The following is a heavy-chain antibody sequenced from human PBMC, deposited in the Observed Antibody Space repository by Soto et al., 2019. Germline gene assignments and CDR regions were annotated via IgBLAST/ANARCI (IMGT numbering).Heavy chain of an antibody. CDR2: IYYSGKP. CDR1: GVSISSGDYY. V-gene: IGHV4-30-4*01. CDR3: ARYTNFSPYYLGVDV. Sequence: QVQLQESGPGLVKPSQSVSLTCTVSGVSISSGDYYWSWIRQPPGKGLEWIGYIYYSGKPNYAPSLGSRLTISIDTSRNQFSLHLMSVTAADTAIYYCARYTNFSPYYLGVDVWGQGTTVTVSS. J-gene: IGHJ6*02. D-gene: IGHD2-8*01.